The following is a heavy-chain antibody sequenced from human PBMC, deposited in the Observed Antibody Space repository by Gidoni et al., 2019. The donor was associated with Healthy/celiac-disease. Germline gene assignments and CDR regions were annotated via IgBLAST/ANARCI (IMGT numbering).Heavy chain of an antibody. CDR2: IYTSGST. Sequence: QVQLQESGPGLVKPSQTLSLTCTVSGGSISSGSYYWSWIRQPAGKGLEWIGRIYTSGSTNYNPSLKSRVTISVDTSKNQFSLKLSSVTAADTAVYYCARDVAVALDWFDPWGQGTLVTVSS. V-gene: IGHV4-61*02. CDR3: ARDVAVALDWFDP. J-gene: IGHJ5*02. CDR1: GGSISSGSYY. D-gene: IGHD6-19*01.